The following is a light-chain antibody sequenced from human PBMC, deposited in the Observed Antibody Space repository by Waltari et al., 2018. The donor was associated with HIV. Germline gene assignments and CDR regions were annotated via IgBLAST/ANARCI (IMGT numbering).Light chain of an antibody. CDR3: SSYAPTNKFYVL. V-gene: IGLV2-8*01. Sequence: QSALTQPPSASGSPGQSVTMSCTGTSSDIGGYNYVSSYQQHPGKAPKLIMTEVTKRPSGVPDRFSGSKSGNTASLTVSGLQAEDEAHYYCSSYAPTNKFYVLFGGGTTLTVL. CDR1: SSDIGGYNY. J-gene: IGLJ2*01. CDR2: EVT.